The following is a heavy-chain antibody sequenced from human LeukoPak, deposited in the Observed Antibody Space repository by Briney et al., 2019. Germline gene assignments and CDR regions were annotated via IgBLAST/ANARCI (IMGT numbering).Heavy chain of an antibody. CDR3: ARVSDYYDSSGSRHYYFDY. Sequence: PSETLSLTCTVSGYSITTGYYWGWIRQPPGKGLEWIGGTYHSGSAYYNPSLKSRVTISVDKSKNQFSLKLSSVTAADTAVYYCARVSDYYDSSGSRHYYFDYWGQGTLVTVSS. J-gene: IGHJ4*02. CDR1: GYSITTGYY. CDR2: TYHSGSA. V-gene: IGHV4-38-2*02. D-gene: IGHD3-22*01.